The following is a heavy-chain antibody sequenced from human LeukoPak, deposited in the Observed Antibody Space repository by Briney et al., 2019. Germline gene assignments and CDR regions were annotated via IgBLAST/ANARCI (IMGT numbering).Heavy chain of an antibody. D-gene: IGHD4-11*01. Sequence: LVKVSCKASGGTFSSYAISWVRQAPGQGLEWMGGIIPIFGTANYAQKFQGRVTITADESTSTAYMELSSLRSEDTAVYYCARDGLSATVSSYNWFDPWGQGTLVTVSS. V-gene: IGHV1-69*13. J-gene: IGHJ5*02. CDR2: IIPIFGTA. CDR3: ARDGLSATVSSYNWFDP. CDR1: GGTFSSYA.